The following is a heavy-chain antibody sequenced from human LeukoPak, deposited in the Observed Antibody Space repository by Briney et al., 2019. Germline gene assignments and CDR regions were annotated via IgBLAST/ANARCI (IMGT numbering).Heavy chain of an antibody. D-gene: IGHD6-6*01. J-gene: IGHJ5*02. Sequence: GGSLRLSCAASGFTFSSYSMNWVRQAPGKGLEWVSSISSSSSYIYYADSVKGRFTISRDNSKNTLYLQMNSLRAEDTAVYYCARYSSSSFGFDPWGQGTLVTVSS. V-gene: IGHV3-21*01. CDR3: ARYSSSSFGFDP. CDR2: ISSSSSYI. CDR1: GFTFSSYS.